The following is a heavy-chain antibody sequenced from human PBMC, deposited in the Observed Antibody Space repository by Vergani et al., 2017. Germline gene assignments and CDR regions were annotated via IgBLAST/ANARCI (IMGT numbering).Heavy chain of an antibody. CDR3: ARTLGTYCSSTSCQGYYYYYMDV. V-gene: IGHV1-69*01. D-gene: IGHD2-2*01. J-gene: IGHJ6*03. CDR2: IIPIFGTA. CDR1: GGTFSSYA. Sequence: QVQLVQSGAEVKKPGSSVKVSCKASGGTFSSYAISWVRQAPGQGLEWMGGIIPIFGTANYAQKFQGRVTITADESTRTAYMELSSLRSEDTAVYYCARTLGTYCSSTSCQGYYYYYMDVWGKGTTVTVSS.